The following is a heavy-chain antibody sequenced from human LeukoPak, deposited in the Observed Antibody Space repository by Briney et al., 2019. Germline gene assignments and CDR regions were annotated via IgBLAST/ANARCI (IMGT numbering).Heavy chain of an antibody. Sequence: PGGSLRLSCAASGFTFSSYAMHWVRQAPGKGLEWVAVISYDGSNKYYADSVKGRFTISRDNSKNTLYLQMNSLRAEDTAVYYCARTERIAVAGTRNYYYYYMDVWGKGTTVTVSS. CDR3: ARTERIAVAGTRNYYYYYMDV. J-gene: IGHJ6*03. CDR1: GFTFSSYA. CDR2: ISYDGSNK. V-gene: IGHV3-30*04. D-gene: IGHD6-19*01.